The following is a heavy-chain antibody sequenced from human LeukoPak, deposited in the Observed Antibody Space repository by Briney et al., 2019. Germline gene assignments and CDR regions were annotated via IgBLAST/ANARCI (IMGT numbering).Heavy chain of an antibody. CDR1: GFTLTGYR. CDR2: MSFEGYV. Sequence: AGSLRLSCAASGFTLTGYRVHWLRQAPGKGLKWVAVMSFEGYVYCAESLKDRFTVSRDNSKNMIYLHMNSLRAVDTALYYCVREGEPYSDHSASFAYWGQGTMVTVSS. V-gene: IGHV3-30*04. D-gene: IGHD4-11*01. J-gene: IGHJ4*02. CDR3: VREGEPYSDHSASFAY.